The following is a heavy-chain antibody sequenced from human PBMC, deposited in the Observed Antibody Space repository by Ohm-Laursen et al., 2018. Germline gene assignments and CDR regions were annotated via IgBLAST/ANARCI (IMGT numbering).Heavy chain of an antibody. V-gene: IGHV3-48*03. J-gene: IGHJ4*02. CDR1: GFTFSSYE. D-gene: IGHD1-26*01. CDR2: ISSSSSTI. CDR3: ARERGGSYFDS. Sequence: SLRLSCSASGFTFSSYEMNWVRQAPGKGLEWVSYISSSSSTIYYADSVKGRFTISRDNAKNSLYLQMNSLGVEDTAVYYCARERGGSYFDSWGQGTLVTVSS.